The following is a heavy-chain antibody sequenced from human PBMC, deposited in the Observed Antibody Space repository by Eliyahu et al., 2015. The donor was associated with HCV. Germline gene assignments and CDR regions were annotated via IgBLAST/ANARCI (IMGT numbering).Heavy chain of an antibody. CDR2: IWYDGSNK. CDR1: GFTFSSYG. D-gene: IGHD3-9*01. Sequence: QVQLVESGGGVVQPGRSLRLSCAASGFTFSSYGMHWVRQAPGKGLEWVAVIWYDGSNKYYADSVKGRFTISRDNSKNTLYQMNSLRAEDTAVYYCARDPHNYDILTETTGLDYWGQGTLVTVSS. CDR3: ARDPHNYDILTETTGLDY. J-gene: IGHJ4*02. V-gene: IGHV3-33*01.